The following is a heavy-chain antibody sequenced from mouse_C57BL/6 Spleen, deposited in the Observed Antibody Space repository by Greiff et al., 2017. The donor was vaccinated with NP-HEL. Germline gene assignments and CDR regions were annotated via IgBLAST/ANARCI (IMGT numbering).Heavy chain of an antibody. D-gene: IGHD2-4*01. V-gene: IGHV14-4*01. CDR3: TTNDYDRVYAMDY. J-gene: IGHJ4*01. CDR2: IDPENGDT. Sequence: VQLQQSGAELVRPGASVKLSCTASGFNIKDDYMHWVKQRPEQGLEWIGWIDPENGDTEYASKFQGKATITADTSSNTAYLQLSSLTSEDTAVYYCTTNDYDRVYAMDYWGQGTSVTVSS. CDR1: GFNIKDDY.